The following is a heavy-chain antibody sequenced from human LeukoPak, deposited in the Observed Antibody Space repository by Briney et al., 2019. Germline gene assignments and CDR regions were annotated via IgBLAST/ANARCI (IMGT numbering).Heavy chain of an antibody. CDR2: ISSSSSYI. CDR1: GFTFSSYS. D-gene: IGHD3-22*01. J-gene: IGHJ4*02. Sequence: GGSLRLSCAASGFTFSSYSMNWVRQAPGKGLEWVSSISSSSSYIYYADSVKGRFTISRDNAKNSLYLQMNSLRAEDTAVYYCARATTYYYDSSGYLDYRGQGTLVTVSS. V-gene: IGHV3-21*01. CDR3: ARATTYYYDSSGYLDY.